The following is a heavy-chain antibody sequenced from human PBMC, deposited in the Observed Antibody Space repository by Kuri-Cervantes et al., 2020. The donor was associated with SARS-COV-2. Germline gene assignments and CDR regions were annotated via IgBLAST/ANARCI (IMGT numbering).Heavy chain of an antibody. CDR2: ISSSGSTT. D-gene: IGHD1-1*01. CDR1: GFTFSSYE. J-gene: IGHJ5*02. V-gene: IGHV3-48*03. Sequence: LSLTCAASGFTFSSYEMNWVRQAPGKGLEWVSYISSSGSTTYYADSVKGRFTISRDNAKNSLYLQMNSLRAEDTAVYYCARDRNDGWFDPWGQGTLVTVSS. CDR3: ARDRNDGWFDP.